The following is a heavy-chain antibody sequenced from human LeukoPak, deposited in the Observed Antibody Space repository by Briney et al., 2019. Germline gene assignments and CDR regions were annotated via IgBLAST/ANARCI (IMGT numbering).Heavy chain of an antibody. J-gene: IGHJ6*02. D-gene: IGHD3-9*01. CDR2: IRYDGSNK. Sequence: GGSLRLSCAASGFTFSSYGMHWVRQAPGKGLEWVAFIRYDGSNKYYADTVKGRFTISRDNSKNTLYLQMNSLRADDTAVYYCANGRSYYDILTGHTFDYYGMDVWGQGTTVTVSS. CDR1: GFTFSSYG. V-gene: IGHV3-30*02. CDR3: ANGRSYYDILTGHTFDYYGMDV.